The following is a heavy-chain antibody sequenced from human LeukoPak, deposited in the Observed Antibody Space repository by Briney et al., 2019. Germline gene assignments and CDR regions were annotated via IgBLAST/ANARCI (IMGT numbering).Heavy chain of an antibody. Sequence: GGSLRLSCAASGFTFSTYAMSWVRQAPGKGLEWVSHLGGSGGTIYYADSVKGRFTISRDNSKNTLYLQMNSLRAEDTAVYYCAKSDCGGDCHLLDYWGQGTLVTVSS. D-gene: IGHD2-21*02. V-gene: IGHV3-23*01. J-gene: IGHJ4*02. CDR2: LGGSGGTI. CDR1: GFTFSTYA. CDR3: AKSDCGGDCHLLDY.